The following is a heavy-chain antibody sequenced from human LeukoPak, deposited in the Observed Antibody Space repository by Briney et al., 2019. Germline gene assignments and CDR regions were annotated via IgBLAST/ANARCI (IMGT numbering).Heavy chain of an antibody. CDR2: IRYDGSNK. D-gene: IGHD6-13*01. J-gene: IGHJ4*02. Sequence: GGSLRLSCAASGFTFSSYGMHWVRQAPGKGLEWVAFIRYDGSNKYYADSVKGRFTISRDNSKNTLYLQMKSLRAEDTAVYYCAKDRVAASVGGFDYWGQGTLVTVSS. CDR1: GFTFSSYG. CDR3: AKDRVAASVGGFDY. V-gene: IGHV3-30*02.